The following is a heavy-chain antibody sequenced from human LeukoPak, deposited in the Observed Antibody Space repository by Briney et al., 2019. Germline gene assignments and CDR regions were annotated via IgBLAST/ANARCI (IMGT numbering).Heavy chain of an antibody. Sequence: SETLSLTCAVYGGSFSGYYWSWIRQPPGKGLEWIGEINHSGSTNYNPSLKSRVTISVDTSKNQFSLKLSSVTAADTAVYYCASSPLNQFTAAASDVWGQGTTVTVSS. CDR1: GGSFSGYY. J-gene: IGHJ6*02. CDR2: INHSGST. CDR3: ASSPLNQFTAAASDV. D-gene: IGHD6-13*01. V-gene: IGHV4-34*01.